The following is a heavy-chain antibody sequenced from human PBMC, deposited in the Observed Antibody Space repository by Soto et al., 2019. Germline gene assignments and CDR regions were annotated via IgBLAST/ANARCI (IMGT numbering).Heavy chain of an antibody. Sequence: GGSLRLSCAASGFTFSSYGMHWVRQAPGKGLEWVAVIWYDGSNKYYADSVKGRFTISRDNSKNTLYLQMNSLRAEDTAVYYCARGEYGGYEGPDYWGQGTLVTVSS. J-gene: IGHJ4*02. CDR2: IWYDGSNK. CDR1: GFTFSSYG. D-gene: IGHD5-12*01. V-gene: IGHV3-33*01. CDR3: ARGEYGGYEGPDY.